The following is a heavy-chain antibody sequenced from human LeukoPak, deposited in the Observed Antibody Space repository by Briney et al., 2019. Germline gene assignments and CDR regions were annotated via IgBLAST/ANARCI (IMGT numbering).Heavy chain of an antibody. Sequence: PGGSLRLSCAASGFTFSDYYMSSIRQAPGKGLEWVSYISSSGTTIFYADSVKGRFTISRDNAKNSLYLQMNSLRAEDTAVYYCARVSGNYAPDYWGQGTLVAVSS. J-gene: IGHJ4*02. D-gene: IGHD1-26*01. CDR2: ISSSGTTI. V-gene: IGHV3-11*01. CDR1: GFTFSDYY. CDR3: ARVSGNYAPDY.